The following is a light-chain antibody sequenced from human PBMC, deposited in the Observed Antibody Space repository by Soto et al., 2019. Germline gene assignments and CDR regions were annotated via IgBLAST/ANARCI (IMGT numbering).Light chain of an antibody. CDR3: MIWPSNAHVV. V-gene: IGLV1-44*01. CDR2: SNN. J-gene: IGLJ2*01. CDR1: SSNIGSNT. Sequence: QSVLTQPPSASGTPGQRVTISCSGSSSNIGSNTVNWYQQLPGTAPKLLIYSNNQRPSGVPDRFSGSKSGTSASLAISGLQSEDEADYYCMIWPSNAHVVFGGGTKLTVL.